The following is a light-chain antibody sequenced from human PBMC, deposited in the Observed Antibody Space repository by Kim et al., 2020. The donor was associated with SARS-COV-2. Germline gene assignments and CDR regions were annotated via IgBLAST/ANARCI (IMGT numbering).Light chain of an antibody. Sequence: EIVMTQSPAPLSVSPGERATLSCRASQSVSSNLVWYQQKPGQAPRLLIYGASTRVTGIPARFSGSGSGTEFTLTISSLQSEDFAVYYCQQYNNWPRTFGQGTKVDIK. CDR3: QQYNNWPRT. V-gene: IGKV3-15*01. CDR2: GAS. J-gene: IGKJ1*01. CDR1: QSVSSN.